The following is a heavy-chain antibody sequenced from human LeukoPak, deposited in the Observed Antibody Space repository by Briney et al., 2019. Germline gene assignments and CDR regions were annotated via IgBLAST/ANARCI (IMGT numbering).Heavy chain of an antibody. CDR1: GDSVSANNAA. J-gene: IGHJ4*02. D-gene: IGHD2-15*01. CDR2: TYYRSKWYT. CDR3: ARALYGCSGGSCYSLDY. Sequence: SQTLSLTCAISGDSVSANNAAWNWIRQSPSRRLEWLGRTYYRSKWYTAYAVSVKSRITINSDTSKNQFSLHLNSVTPADTAVYYCARALYGCSGGSCYSLDYWGQGTLVTVSS. V-gene: IGHV6-1*01.